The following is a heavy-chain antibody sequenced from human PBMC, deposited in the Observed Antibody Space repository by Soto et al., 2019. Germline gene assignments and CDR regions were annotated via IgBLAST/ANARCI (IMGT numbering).Heavy chain of an antibody. J-gene: IGHJ4*02. CDR3: ARDFDYYDSSGYYYVDDY. V-gene: IGHV1-18*01. D-gene: IGHD3-22*01. Sequence: ASVKVSFKASGYTFTSYGISWVRQAPGQGLEWMGWISAYNGNTNYAQKLQGRVTMTTDTSTSTAYMELRSLRSDDTAVYYCARDFDYYDSSGYYYVDDYWGQGTLVTVSS. CDR1: GYTFTSYG. CDR2: ISAYNGNT.